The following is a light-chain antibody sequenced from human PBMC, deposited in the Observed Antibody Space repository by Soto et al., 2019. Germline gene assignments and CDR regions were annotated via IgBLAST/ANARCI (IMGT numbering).Light chain of an antibody. CDR3: QQLKSNLIT. J-gene: IGKJ5*01. CDR1: QGINRF. CDR2: AAS. Sequence: DIQLTQSPSFLSSCVGDRFTITCRASQGINRFLAWYQQKPGKAPKLLIYAASTLQSGVPSRFSGSRSGTEFTLTISSLQPEDFATYYCQQLKSNLITFGQGTRLEIK. V-gene: IGKV1-9*01.